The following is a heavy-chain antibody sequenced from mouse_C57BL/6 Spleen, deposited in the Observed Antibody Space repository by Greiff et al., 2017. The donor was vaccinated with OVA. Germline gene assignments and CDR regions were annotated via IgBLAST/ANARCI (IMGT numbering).Heavy chain of an antibody. CDR3: ARLGIYYGTGYYAMDY. V-gene: IGHV1-53*01. Sequence: QVQLKQPGTELVKPGASVKLSCKASGYTFTSYWMHWVKQRPGQGLEWIGNINPSNGGTNYNEKFKSKATLTVDKYSSTAYMQLSSLTSEDSAVYYCARLGIYYGTGYYAMDYWGQGTSVTVSS. CDR2: INPSNGGT. CDR1: GYTFTSYW. D-gene: IGHD2-1*01. J-gene: IGHJ4*01.